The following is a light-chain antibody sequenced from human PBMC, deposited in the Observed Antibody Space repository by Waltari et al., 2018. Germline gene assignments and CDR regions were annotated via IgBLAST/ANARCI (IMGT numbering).Light chain of an antibody. CDR3: AVWDDSLSGYI. CDR1: SSTIGGNF. J-gene: IGLJ1*01. V-gene: IGLV1-47*01. Sequence: QSVLTQPPSASGTPGQSITISCSGSSSTIGGNFVYWYHQLPGTAPRPLIYRNNQRPSGVPGRLSGARAGTSASLAISGLRSEDEGDYYCAVWDDSLSGYIFGPGTRV. CDR2: RNN.